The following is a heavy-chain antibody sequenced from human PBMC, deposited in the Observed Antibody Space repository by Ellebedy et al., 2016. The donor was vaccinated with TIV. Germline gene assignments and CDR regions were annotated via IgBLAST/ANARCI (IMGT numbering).Heavy chain of an antibody. Sequence: GESLKISXAASGFTFSSYSMNWVRQAPGKGLEWVSYIGSSASTISYADSVKGRFTISRDNAKNSLYLQMNSLRDEDTAVYYCATTTPYGTTWFGSIDYWGQGTLVTVSS. J-gene: IGHJ4*02. D-gene: IGHD3-10*01. V-gene: IGHV3-48*02. CDR1: GFTFSSYS. CDR3: ATTTPYGTTWFGSIDY. CDR2: IGSSASTI.